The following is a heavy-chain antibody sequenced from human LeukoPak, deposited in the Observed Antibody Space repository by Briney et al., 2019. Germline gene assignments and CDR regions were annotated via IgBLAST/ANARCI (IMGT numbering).Heavy chain of an antibody. CDR2: IYYSGST. CDR1: GGSISSGGYY. CDR3: ASSPGSYGGTHDAFDI. V-gene: IGHV4-31*03. J-gene: IGHJ3*02. D-gene: IGHD4-23*01. Sequence: PSQTLSLTCTVSGGSISSGGYYWSWIRQHPGKGLEWIGYIYYSGSTYYNPSLKSRVTISVDTSKNQFSLKLSSVTAADTAVHYCASSPGSYGGTHDAFDIWGQGTMVTVSS.